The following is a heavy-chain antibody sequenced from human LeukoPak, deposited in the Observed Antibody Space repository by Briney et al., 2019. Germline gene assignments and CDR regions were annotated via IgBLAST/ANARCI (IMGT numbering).Heavy chain of an antibody. J-gene: IGHJ5*02. CDR1: GFTFSAYG. D-gene: IGHD3-10*01. CDR3: AKASNSGYFYGSGRYENWFDA. V-gene: IGHV3-30*18. CDR2: ISYDGGNK. Sequence: GGSLRLSCAASGFTFSAYGMHWVRQAPGKGLGWVAVISYDGGNKFYADSVKGRFTISRDNSQNTMTLQMNSLRAEDTALYYCAKASNSGYFYGSGRYENWFDAWGQGTLVTVSS.